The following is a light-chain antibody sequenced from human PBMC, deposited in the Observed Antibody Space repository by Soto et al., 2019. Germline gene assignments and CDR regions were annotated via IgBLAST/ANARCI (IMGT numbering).Light chain of an antibody. J-gene: IGKJ4*01. CDR2: DAS. CDR1: QGISSY. CDR3: QQYNNWPPLT. Sequence: IQLTQSPSSLSASVGDRVTITCRASQGISSYLGWYQQKPGKAPNLLIYDASTLHSGVPSRFSGGGSGTDFTLTISSLQSEDFAVYYCQQYNNWPPLTFGGGTKVDIK. V-gene: IGKV1-9*01.